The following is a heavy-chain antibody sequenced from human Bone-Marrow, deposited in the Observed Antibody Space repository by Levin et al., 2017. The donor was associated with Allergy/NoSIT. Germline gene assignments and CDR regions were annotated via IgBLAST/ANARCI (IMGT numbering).Heavy chain of an antibody. D-gene: IGHD3-3*01. CDR2: IYHSGST. CDR1: GYSISSGYY. CDR3: ARVRTRFLEWLSRSNWFDP. J-gene: IGHJ5*02. V-gene: IGHV4-38-2*01. Sequence: SQTLSLTCAVSGYSISSGYYWGWIRQPPGKGLEWIGSIYHSGSTYYNPSLKSRVTISVDTSKNQFSLKLSSVTAADTAVYYCARVRTRFLEWLSRSNWFDPWGQGTLVTVSS.